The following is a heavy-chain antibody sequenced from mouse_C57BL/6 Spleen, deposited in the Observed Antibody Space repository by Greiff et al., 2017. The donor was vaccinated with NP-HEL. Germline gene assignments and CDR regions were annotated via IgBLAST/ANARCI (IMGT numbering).Heavy chain of an antibody. D-gene: IGHD2-1*01. Sequence: DVMVVESGGGLVKPGGSLKLSCAASGFTFSSYAMSWVRPTPEKRLEWVATISDGGSYTYYPDNVKGRFTISRDNAKNNLYLQMSHLKSEDTAMYYCARDRGNYNYWGQGTTLTVSS. CDR3: ARDRGNYNY. CDR2: ISDGGSYT. CDR1: GFTFSSYA. V-gene: IGHV5-4*01. J-gene: IGHJ2*01.